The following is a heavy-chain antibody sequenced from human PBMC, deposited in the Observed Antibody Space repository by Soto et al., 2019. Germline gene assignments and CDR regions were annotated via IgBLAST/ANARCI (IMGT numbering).Heavy chain of an antibody. CDR3: AKATYYYDSSGYLY. CDR1: GFTVSSYG. Sequence: PGGSLRLSCAACGFTVSSYGMHWVRQAPGKGLEWVAVISYDGSNKYYADSVKGRFTISRDNSKNTLYLQMNSLRAEDTAVYYCAKATYYYDSSGYLYWGQGTLVTVSS. V-gene: IGHV3-30*18. CDR2: ISYDGSNK. J-gene: IGHJ4*02. D-gene: IGHD3-22*01.